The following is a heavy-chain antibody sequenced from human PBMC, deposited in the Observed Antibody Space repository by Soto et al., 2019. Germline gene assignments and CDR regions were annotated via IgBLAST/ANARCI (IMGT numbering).Heavy chain of an antibody. V-gene: IGHV3-23*01. CDR2: ISASGGTT. CDR3: ARIAATNGLDY. J-gene: IGHJ4*02. D-gene: IGHD2-8*01. Sequence: EVQLLESGGGLVQPGESLRPSCAASGFSFSSYAMSWVRQAPGKGLEWVSSISASGGTTFHADSVKGRFAISRDNSKNTLYLQMNSLRAEDTAVYYCARIAATNGLDYWGQGTLVTVSS. CDR1: GFSFSSYA.